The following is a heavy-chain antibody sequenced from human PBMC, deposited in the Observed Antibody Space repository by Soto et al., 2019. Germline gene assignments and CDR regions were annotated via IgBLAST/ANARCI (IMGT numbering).Heavy chain of an antibody. CDR1: GDILCSNSAA. J-gene: IGHJ4*02. Sequence: QTLSLTCAISGDILCSNSAAWNWIRQSPSRGLEWLGRTYYRSKWYNDYAVSVKSRITINPDTSKNQFSLQLNSVTPEDTAVYYCARDLGGYSGYDYLFDYWGQGTLVTVS. V-gene: IGHV6-1*01. D-gene: IGHD5-12*01. CDR3: ARDLGGYSGYDYLFDY. CDR2: TYYRSKWYN.